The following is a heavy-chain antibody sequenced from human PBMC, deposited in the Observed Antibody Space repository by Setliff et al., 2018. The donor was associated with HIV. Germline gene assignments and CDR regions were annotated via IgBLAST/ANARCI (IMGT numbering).Heavy chain of an antibody. D-gene: IGHD3-3*01. CDR2: INTNTGNP. V-gene: IGHV7-4-1*02. J-gene: IGHJ3*02. CDR3: AREPGPGFWSAPDAFDI. CDR1: GYTFTNYA. Sequence: PGPSVKVSCKTSGYTFTNYALNWVRQAPGQGLEWMGWINTNTGNPTYAQGFTGRFVFSLDTSVSTAYLQISSLKAEDTAVDYCAREPGPGFWSAPDAFDIWGQGTMVTVSS.